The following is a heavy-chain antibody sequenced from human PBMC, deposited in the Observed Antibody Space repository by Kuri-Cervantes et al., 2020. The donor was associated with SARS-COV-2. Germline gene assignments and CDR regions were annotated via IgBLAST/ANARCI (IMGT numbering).Heavy chain of an antibody. D-gene: IGHD3-10*01. CDR3: ARARVRGLITAYYYYGMDV. Sequence: ASVKVSCKASGYTFTGYCMHWVRQAPGQGLEWMGWINPNSGGTNYAQKFQGWVTMTRDTSINTAYMELSRLRSDDTAVYYCARARVRGLITAYYYYGMDVWGQGTMVTVSS. CDR2: INPNSGGT. CDR1: GYTFTGYC. J-gene: IGHJ6*02. V-gene: IGHV1-2*04.